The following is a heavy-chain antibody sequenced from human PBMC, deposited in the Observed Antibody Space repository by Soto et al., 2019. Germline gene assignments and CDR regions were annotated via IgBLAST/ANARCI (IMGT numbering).Heavy chain of an antibody. D-gene: IGHD3-10*01. CDR2: ISAYNGNT. CDR3: ARDQSMVRGVIISYYYYGMDV. V-gene: IGHV1-18*01. J-gene: IGHJ6*02. Sequence: ASVKVSCKASGYTFTSYGISWVRQAPGQGLEWMGWISAYNGNTNYAQKLQGRVTMTTDTSTSTAYMELRSLRSDDTAVYYCARDQSMVRGVIISYYYYGMDVWGQGTTVTVSS. CDR1: GYTFTSYG.